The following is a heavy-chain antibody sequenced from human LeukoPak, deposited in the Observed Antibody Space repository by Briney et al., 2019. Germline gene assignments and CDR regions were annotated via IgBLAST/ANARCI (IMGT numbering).Heavy chain of an antibody. CDR1: GFTFSGYV. Sequence: GGSLRLSCAASGFTFSGYVMSWVRQSPGKGLEWVSAISGSGGSTYYADSVKGRFTISRDNSKNTLYLQMNSLRAEDTAVYYCAKIFDWTPFDYWGQGTLVTVSS. CDR2: ISGSGGST. J-gene: IGHJ4*02. D-gene: IGHD3-9*01. CDR3: AKIFDWTPFDY. V-gene: IGHV3-23*01.